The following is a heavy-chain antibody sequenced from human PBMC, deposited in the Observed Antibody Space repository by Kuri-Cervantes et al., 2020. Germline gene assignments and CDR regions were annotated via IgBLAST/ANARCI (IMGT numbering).Heavy chain of an antibody. CDR3: ASSAGAGGDFWSGGYYYYYYGMDV. D-gene: IGHD3-3*01. J-gene: IGHJ6*02. V-gene: IGHV3-7*03. CDR2: IKEDGSDI. Sequence: GGSLRLSCAASGFTFSSHWMSWVRQAPGKGLEWVARIKEDGSDIWYVDSVKGRFTISRDNVKNSLYLQMNSLRAEDTAVYYCASSAGAGGDFWSGGYYYYYYGMDVWGQGTTVTVSS. CDR1: GFTFSSHW.